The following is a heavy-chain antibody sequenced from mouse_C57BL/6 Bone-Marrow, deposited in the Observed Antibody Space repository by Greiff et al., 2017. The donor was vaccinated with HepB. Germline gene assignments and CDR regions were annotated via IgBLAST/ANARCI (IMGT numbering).Heavy chain of an antibody. D-gene: IGHD1-1*01. V-gene: IGHV1-54*01. CDR2: INPGSGGT. CDR3: AREATVVENYAMDY. Sequence: QVQLQQSGAELVRPGTSVKVSCKASGYAFTNYLIEWVKQRPGQGLEWIGVINPGSGGTNYNEKFKGKATLTADKSSSTAYMQLSSLTSEDSAVYCCAREATVVENYAMDYWGQGTSVTVSS. J-gene: IGHJ4*01. CDR1: GYAFTNYL.